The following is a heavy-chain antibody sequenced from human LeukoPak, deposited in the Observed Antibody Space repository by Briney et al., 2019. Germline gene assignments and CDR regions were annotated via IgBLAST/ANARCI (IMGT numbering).Heavy chain of an antibody. CDR1: GYTFTGYY. V-gene: IGHV1-2*02. Sequence: ASVTVSCKASGYTFTGYYMHWVRQAPGQGLEWMGWINPNSGGTNYAQKFQGRVTMTRDRSISTAYMELSRLRSDDTAVYYCAREAAGDIRITMIVVVNPAYYFDYWGQGTLVTVSS. CDR3: AREAAGDIRITMIVVVNPAYYFDY. J-gene: IGHJ4*02. D-gene: IGHD3-22*01. CDR2: INPNSGGT.